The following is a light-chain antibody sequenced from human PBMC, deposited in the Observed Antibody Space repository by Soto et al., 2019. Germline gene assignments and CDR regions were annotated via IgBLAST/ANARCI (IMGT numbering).Light chain of an antibody. V-gene: IGLV2-23*01. CDR1: SSDVGSYNL. CDR2: EGS. CDR3: CSYAGSVV. J-gene: IGLJ2*01. Sequence: QSAXTQPASVSGXXXXSXXXXXXGTSSDVGSYNLVSWYQQHPGKAPKLMIYEGSKRPSGVSNRFSGSKSGNTASLTISGLQAEDEADYYCCSYAGSVVFGGGTKLTVL.